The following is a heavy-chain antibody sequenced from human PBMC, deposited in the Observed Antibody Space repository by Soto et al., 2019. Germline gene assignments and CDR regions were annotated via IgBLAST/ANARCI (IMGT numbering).Heavy chain of an antibody. CDR1: GFTFSSYG. D-gene: IGHD3-3*01. Sequence: PGGSLRLSCAASGFTFSSYGMHWVRQAPGKGLEWVAVISYDGSNKYYADSVKGRFTISGDNSKNTLYLQMNSLRAEDTAVYYCAKESSYFGVADKYYFDYWGQGTRVTVSS. J-gene: IGHJ4*02. CDR2: ISYDGSNK. CDR3: AKESSYFGVADKYYFDY. V-gene: IGHV3-30*18.